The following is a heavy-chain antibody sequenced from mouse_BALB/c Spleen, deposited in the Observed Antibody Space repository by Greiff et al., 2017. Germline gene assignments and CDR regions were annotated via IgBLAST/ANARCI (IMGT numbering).Heavy chain of an antibody. CDR1: GFTFSSYT. CDR3: ARLQLFSYYFDY. D-gene: IGHD4-1*02. J-gene: IGHJ2*01. CDR2: ISNGGGST. V-gene: IGHV5-12-2*01. Sequence: EVMLVESGGGLVQPGGSLKLSCAASGFTFSSYTMSWVRQTPEKRLEWVAYISNGGGSTYYPDTVKGRFTISRDNAKNTLYLQMSSLKSEDTAMYYCARLQLFSYYFDYWGQGTTLTVSS.